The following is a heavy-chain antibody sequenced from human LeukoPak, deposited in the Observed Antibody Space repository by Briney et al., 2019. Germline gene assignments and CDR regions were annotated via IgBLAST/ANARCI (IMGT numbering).Heavy chain of an antibody. Sequence: SETLSLTCTVSGGSISSYYWGWIRQPPGKGLEWIGSIYYSGSTYYNPSLKSRVTISVDTSKNQFSLKLSSVTAADTAVYYCARDPTRYSSGWYTGGYWFDPWGQGTLVTVSS. J-gene: IGHJ5*02. CDR1: GGSISSYY. V-gene: IGHV4-39*02. D-gene: IGHD6-19*01. CDR3: ARDPTRYSSGWYTGGYWFDP. CDR2: IYYSGST.